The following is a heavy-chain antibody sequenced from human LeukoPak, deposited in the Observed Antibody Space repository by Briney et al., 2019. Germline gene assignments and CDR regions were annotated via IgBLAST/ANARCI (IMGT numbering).Heavy chain of an antibody. CDR2: IYYSGST. Sequence: KGLEWIGYIYYSGSTNYNPSLKSRVTISVDTSKNQFSLKLSSVTAADTAVYYCARGRARFDPWGQGTLVTVSS. V-gene: IGHV4-59*01. CDR3: ARGRARFDP. D-gene: IGHD3-10*01. J-gene: IGHJ5*02.